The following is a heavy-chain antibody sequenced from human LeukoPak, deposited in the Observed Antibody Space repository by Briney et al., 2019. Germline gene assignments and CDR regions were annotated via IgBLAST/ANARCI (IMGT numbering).Heavy chain of an antibody. CDR2: ISGSGGST. CDR3: AKAHSYGYEGWSFDY. J-gene: IGHJ4*02. CDR1: GFTFSSYA. Sequence: GGSLRLSCAASGFTFSSYAMSWVRQAPGKGLEWVSAISGSGGSTYYADSVKGRFTISRDNSKNTLYLQMNSLRAEDTAVYYCAKAHSYGYEGWSFDYWGQGTLVTVSS. D-gene: IGHD5-18*01. V-gene: IGHV3-23*01.